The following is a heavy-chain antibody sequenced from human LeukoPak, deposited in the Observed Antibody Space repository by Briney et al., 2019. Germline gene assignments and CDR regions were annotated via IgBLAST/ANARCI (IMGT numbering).Heavy chain of an antibody. J-gene: IGHJ3*02. V-gene: IGHV1-18*01. CDR2: ISAYNGNT. Sequence: ASVKVSCKASGYTFTSYGISWVRQAPGQGLEWMGWISAYNGNTNYAQKLQGRVTMTTDTSTSTAYMELRSLRSDDTAVYYCARLSPPRNYDFWSGRTFDIWGQGTMVTVSS. CDR3: ARLSPPRNYDFWSGRTFDI. D-gene: IGHD3-3*01. CDR1: GYTFTSYG.